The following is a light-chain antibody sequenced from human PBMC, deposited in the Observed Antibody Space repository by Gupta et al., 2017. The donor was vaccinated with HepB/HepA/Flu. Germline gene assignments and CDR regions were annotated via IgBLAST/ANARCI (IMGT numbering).Light chain of an antibody. CDR2: GAS. V-gene: IGKV3-15*01. CDR1: QTVTSN. CDR3: QQYIDWPRVT. Sequence: EIVMTQSPATLSVSPGERVTLSCRASQTVTSNLAWYQRRPGQAPRVLIYGASTRATGIPARFSGSGYGTEFTLTISSRQSEDFAVYYCQQYIDWPRVTFGGGTKVDIK. J-gene: IGKJ4*01.